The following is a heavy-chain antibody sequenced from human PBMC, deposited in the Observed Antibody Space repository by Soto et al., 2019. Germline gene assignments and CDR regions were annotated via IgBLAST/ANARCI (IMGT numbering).Heavy chain of an antibody. J-gene: IGHJ4*02. CDR1: GYIFTGYY. CDR2: INPNSGGT. CDR3: ARAAVLRYFDY. Sequence: ASVKVSCKAPGYIFTGYYMHWVRQAPGQGLEWMGWINPNSGGTNYAQKFQGWVTMTRDTSISTAYMELSRLRSDDTAVYYCARAAVLRYFDYWGQGTLVTVSS. D-gene: IGHD3-9*01. V-gene: IGHV1-2*04.